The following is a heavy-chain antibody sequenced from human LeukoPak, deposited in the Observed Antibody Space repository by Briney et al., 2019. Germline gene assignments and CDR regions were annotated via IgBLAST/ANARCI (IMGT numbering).Heavy chain of an antibody. J-gene: IGHJ4*02. D-gene: IGHD3-3*01. V-gene: IGHV1-3*01. Sequence: ASVKVSCKASGYTFTSYAMHWVRQAPGQRLEWMGWINAGNGNTKYSQKFQGRVTITRDTSASTAYMELSSLRSEDTAVYYCARQLAIFGVVNFDYWGQGTLVTVSS. CDR2: INAGNGNT. CDR3: ARQLAIFGVVNFDY. CDR1: GYTFTSYA.